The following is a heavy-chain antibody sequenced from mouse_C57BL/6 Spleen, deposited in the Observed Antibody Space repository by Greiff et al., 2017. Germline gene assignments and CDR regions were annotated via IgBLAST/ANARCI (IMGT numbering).Heavy chain of an antibody. CDR1: GFTFSSYG. D-gene: IGHD2-4*01. CDR3: ARHEDDYGFDY. Sequence: EVKLEESGGDLVKPGGSLKLSCAASGFTFSSYGMSWVRQTPDKRLEWVATISSGGSYTYYPDSVKGRFTISRDNAKNTLYLQMSSLKSEDTAMYYCARHEDDYGFDYWGQGTTLTVSS. J-gene: IGHJ2*01. CDR2: ISSGGSYT. V-gene: IGHV5-6*02.